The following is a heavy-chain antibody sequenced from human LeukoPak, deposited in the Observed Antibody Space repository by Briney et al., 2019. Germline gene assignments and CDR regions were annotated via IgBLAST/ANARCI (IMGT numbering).Heavy chain of an antibody. D-gene: IGHD3-3*01. CDR3: ANVQDDYDFWSGYPPSDY. CDR2: ISYGGSNK. CDR1: EFTFSSYG. J-gene: IGHJ4*02. V-gene: IGHV3-30*18. Sequence: PGGSLRLSCAASEFTFSSYGMHWVRQAPGKGLEWVAVISYGGSNKYYAGSVKGRFTISRDNSKNTLYLQMNSLRAEDTAVYYCANVQDDYDFWSGYPPSDYWGQGTLVTVSS.